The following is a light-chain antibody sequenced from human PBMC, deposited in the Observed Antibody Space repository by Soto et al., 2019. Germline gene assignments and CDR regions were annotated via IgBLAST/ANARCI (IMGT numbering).Light chain of an antibody. J-gene: IGKJ4*01. Sequence: ESVLAQSPATLSLSPGERANLSCRASQSVTNSLVCYQQKPGQAPRLLIYDASNRATGIPPRFGGRGSGTDFTLTISSLEPEDFAVYHCQQRSNPALTFGGGTKVDMK. V-gene: IGKV3-11*01. CDR1: QSVTNS. CDR3: QQRSNPALT. CDR2: DAS.